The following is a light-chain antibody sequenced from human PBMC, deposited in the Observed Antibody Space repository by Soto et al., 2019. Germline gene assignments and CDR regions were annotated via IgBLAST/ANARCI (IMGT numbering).Light chain of an antibody. CDR3: TSYVGSNIWV. Sequence: QSVLTQPPSASGSPGQSVTIPWTGTSSDVGAYKYVSWYQQYPGKAPKLMIYEVSKRPSGVPDRFSGSKSGNTASLTVSGLQAEDEADYYCTSYVGSNIWVFGGGTKLTVL. CDR1: SSDVGAYKY. CDR2: EVS. J-gene: IGLJ3*02. V-gene: IGLV2-8*01.